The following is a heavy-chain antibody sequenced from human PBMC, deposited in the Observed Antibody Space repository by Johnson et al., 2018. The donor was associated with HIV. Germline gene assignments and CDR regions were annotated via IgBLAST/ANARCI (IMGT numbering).Heavy chain of an antibody. Sequence: MQLVESGGGLVQPGGSLRLSCAASGFTFSSYWMSWVRQAPGKGLEWVANIKQDGSERYYADSVKGRFTISRDSSKNTLYLQMNSLRAEDTAVYYCARGSRYTYDNDDVHLLHAFDIWGQGTMVTVSS. CDR1: GFTFSSYW. V-gene: IGHV3-7*01. CDR2: IKQDGSER. J-gene: IGHJ3*02. CDR3: ARGSRYTYDNDDVHLLHAFDI. D-gene: IGHD3-16*01.